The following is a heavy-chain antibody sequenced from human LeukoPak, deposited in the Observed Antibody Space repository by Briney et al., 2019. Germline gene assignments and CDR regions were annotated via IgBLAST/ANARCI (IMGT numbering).Heavy chain of an antibody. CDR3: ATVHYGSGSPPLFDY. Sequence: ASVKVSCKASRYTFTSYYMHWARQAPGQGLEWMGIINPSGGSTSYAQKFQGRVTMTEDTSTDTAYMELSSLRSEDTAVYYCATVHYGSGSPPLFDYWGQGTLVTVSS. CDR1: RYTFTSYY. V-gene: IGHV1-46*01. CDR2: INPSGGST. D-gene: IGHD3-10*01. J-gene: IGHJ4*02.